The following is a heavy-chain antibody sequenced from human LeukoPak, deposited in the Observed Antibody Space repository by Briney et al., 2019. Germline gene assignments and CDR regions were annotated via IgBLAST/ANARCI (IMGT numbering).Heavy chain of an antibody. CDR2: IYYSGST. V-gene: IGHV4-39*01. J-gene: IGHJ4*02. CDR1: GGSLSTSSYY. D-gene: IGHD3/OR15-3a*01. Sequence: PSETLSLTCTVSGGSLSTSSYYWGWIRQPPGKGLEWIGSIYYSGSTYYNPSLKSRVTISVDTSKNQFSLKLSSVTAADTAVYYCATMDFYFDYWGQGTLVTVSS. CDR3: ATMDFYFDY.